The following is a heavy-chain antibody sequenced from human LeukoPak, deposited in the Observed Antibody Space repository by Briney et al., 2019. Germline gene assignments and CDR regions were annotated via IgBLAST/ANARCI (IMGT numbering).Heavy chain of an antibody. V-gene: IGHV4-34*01. CDR1: GGSFSGYY. CDR3: ARGIPPGIVVVPAAIRPYYFDY. Sequence: PSETLSLTCAVYGGSFSGYYWSWIRQPPGKGLEWIGEINHSGSTNYNSSLKSRVTISVDTSKNQFSLKLSSVTAADTAVYYCARGIPPGIVVVPAAIRPYYFDYWGQGTLVTVSS. CDR2: INHSGST. D-gene: IGHD2-2*01. J-gene: IGHJ4*02.